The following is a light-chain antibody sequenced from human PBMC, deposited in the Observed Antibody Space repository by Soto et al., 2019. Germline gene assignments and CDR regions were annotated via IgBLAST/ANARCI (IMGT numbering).Light chain of an antibody. CDR2: DVT. Sequence: QSALTQPRSVSGSPGQSVTISCTGTSSDVGGYNYVSWYQQHPGKAPKLMMYDVTKRHSGVPDRFSGSKSGNTASLTISGXXXXXXXXYYCCSFAGSYTYVFGTGTKVTVL. CDR3: CSFAGSYTYV. V-gene: IGLV2-11*01. J-gene: IGLJ1*01. CDR1: SSDVGGYNY.